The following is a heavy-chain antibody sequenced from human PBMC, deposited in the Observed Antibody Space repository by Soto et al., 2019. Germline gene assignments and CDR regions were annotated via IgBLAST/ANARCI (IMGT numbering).Heavy chain of an antibody. CDR1: GFTFSTYS. CDR3: AKDGPGLAAAGDY. V-gene: IGHV3-48*04. Sequence: PGGSLRLSCAASGFTFSTYSMNWVRQAPGKGLEWLSYISSGSSTIYYADSVKGRFTISRDNAKNMLYLQMNSLRAEDTAVYYCAKDGPGLAAAGDYWGQGTLVTVSS. CDR2: ISSGSSTI. J-gene: IGHJ4*02. D-gene: IGHD6-13*01.